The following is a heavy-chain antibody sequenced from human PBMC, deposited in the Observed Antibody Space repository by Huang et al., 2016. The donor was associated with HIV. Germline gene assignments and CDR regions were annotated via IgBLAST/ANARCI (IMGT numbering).Heavy chain of an antibody. J-gene: IGHJ3*02. V-gene: IGHV1-24*01. D-gene: IGHD2-15*01. CDR3: ATSTPDVGAGVLRSAFDI. CDR2: FDPEDGET. Sequence: QVQLVESGAELKKPGASVRVSCKVSGYPVSELSLHWVRQAPEKGREWMGGFDPEDGETIHPQRCQGRVTMTEDTSTDTAYMELSSLRPEDTAVYYCATSTPDVGAGVLRSAFDIWGQGTMVTVSS. CDR1: GYPVSELS.